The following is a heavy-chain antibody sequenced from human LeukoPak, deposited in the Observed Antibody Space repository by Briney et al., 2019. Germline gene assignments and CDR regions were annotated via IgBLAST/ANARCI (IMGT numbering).Heavy chain of an antibody. CDR1: GGSISSYY. CDR3: ARLQRGYSYDFDY. D-gene: IGHD5-18*01. J-gene: IGHJ4*02. CDR2: IYTSGST. Sequence: SETLSLTCTVSGGSISSYYWSWIRQPPGKGLEWIGYIYTSGSTNYNPSLKSRVTISVDTSKNQFSLKLSSVTAADTAVYYCARLQRGYSYDFDYWGQGTLATVSS. V-gene: IGHV4-4*09.